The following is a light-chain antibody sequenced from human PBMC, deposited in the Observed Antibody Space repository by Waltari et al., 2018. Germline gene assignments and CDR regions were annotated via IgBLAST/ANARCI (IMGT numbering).Light chain of an antibody. V-gene: IGLV1-40*01. J-gene: IGLJ3*02. CDR3: QSYDSSLTVVV. CDR1: RSNIGTNYV. CDR2: VNS. Sequence: QSVLTQSPSVSRAPGQGVTISCTGSRSNIGTNYVHWYQQLPGAAPKLLIYVNSNRPSGVPDRFSGSKSGTSASLAITGLQAEDEADYFCQSYDSSLTVVVFGGRTKLTVL.